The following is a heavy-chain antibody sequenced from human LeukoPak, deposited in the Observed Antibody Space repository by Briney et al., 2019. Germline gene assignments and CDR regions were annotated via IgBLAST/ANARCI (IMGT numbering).Heavy chain of an antibody. CDR3: ARDHSGWGSGWFDP. D-gene: IGHD6-19*01. J-gene: IGHJ5*02. CDR1: GYTFTSYA. V-gene: IGHV1-3*01. CDR2: INAGNGNT. Sequence: ASVKVSCKASGYTFTSYAMHWVRQAPGQRLEWMGWINAGNGNTKYSQKFQGRVTITRDTSASTAYVELSSLRSEDTAVYYCARDHSGWGSGWFDPWGQGTLVTVSS.